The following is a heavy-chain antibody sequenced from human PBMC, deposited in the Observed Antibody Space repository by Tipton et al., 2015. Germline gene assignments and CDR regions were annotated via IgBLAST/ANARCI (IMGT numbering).Heavy chain of an antibody. CDR1: GFTFRDYY. D-gene: IGHD2-15*01. V-gene: IGHV3-11*01. J-gene: IGHJ4*02. Sequence: SLRLSCAASGFTFRDYYMSWNRQAPGKGLEWVSYITTSGSSTYYADSVKGRFTISRDNAKNSLYLQMNSLRAEDTAVYYCARVLCSGGSCYPYYWGQGTLVTVSP. CDR2: ITTSGSST. CDR3: ARVLCSGGSCYPYY.